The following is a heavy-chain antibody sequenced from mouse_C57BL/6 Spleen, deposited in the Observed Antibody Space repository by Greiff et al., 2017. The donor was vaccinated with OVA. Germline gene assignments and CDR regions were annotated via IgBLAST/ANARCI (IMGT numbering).Heavy chain of an antibody. CDR2: IYPGDGAT. Sequence: QVQLKQSGAELVKPGASVKISCKASGYAFSSYWMNWVKQRPGKGLEWIGQIYPGDGATNYNGKFKGKATLTADHSSSTAYMQLSSLTSEDSAVFFDAREDYDDACFAYWGQGTLVTVAA. J-gene: IGHJ3*01. D-gene: IGHD2-4*01. V-gene: IGHV1-80*01. CDR3: AREDYDDACFAY. CDR1: GYAFSSYW.